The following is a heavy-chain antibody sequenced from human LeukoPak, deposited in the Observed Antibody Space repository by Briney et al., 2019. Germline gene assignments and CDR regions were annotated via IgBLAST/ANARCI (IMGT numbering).Heavy chain of an antibody. CDR3: ARMDNSGSYFDY. CDR2: ISAYNGNT. V-gene: IGHV1-18*01. CDR1: GSTFTSYG. J-gene: IGHJ4*02. Sequence: SVKVSCKASGSTFTSYGISWVRQAPGQGLEWMGWISAYNGNTNYAQKLQGRVTMTTDTSTSTAYMELRSLRSDDAAVYYCARMDNSGSYFDYWGQGTMVSVSS. D-gene: IGHD1-26*01.